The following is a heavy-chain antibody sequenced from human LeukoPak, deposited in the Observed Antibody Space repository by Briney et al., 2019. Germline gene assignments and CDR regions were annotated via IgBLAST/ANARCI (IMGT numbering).Heavy chain of an antibody. V-gene: IGHV3-33*01. CDR2: IWFDGSNK. CDR3: ARGSSWFPFDY. D-gene: IGHD6-13*01. Sequence: GSLRLSCAASGFGFSTYDMHWVRQAPGKGLDWVAVIWFDGSNKYYADSVKGRFTISRDNSKNTLYLQMNSLRAEDAAVYYCARGSSWFPFDYWGQGTLVTVSS. J-gene: IGHJ4*02. CDR1: GFGFSTYD.